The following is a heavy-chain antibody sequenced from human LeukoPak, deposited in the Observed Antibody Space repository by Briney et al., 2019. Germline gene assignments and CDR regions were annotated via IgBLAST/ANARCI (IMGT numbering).Heavy chain of an antibody. CDR1: GGSISSSSYY. Sequence: SETLSLTCTVSGGSISSSSYYWGWIRQPPGKGLEWIGSIYYSGSTYYNPSLKSRVTISVDTSKNQFSLKLSSVTAAGTAVYYCARGDWSGYYIRYYYYMDVGGKGTTVTVSS. CDR2: IYYSGST. J-gene: IGHJ6*03. V-gene: IGHV4-39*01. D-gene: IGHD3-3*01. CDR3: ARGDWSGYYIRYYYYMDV.